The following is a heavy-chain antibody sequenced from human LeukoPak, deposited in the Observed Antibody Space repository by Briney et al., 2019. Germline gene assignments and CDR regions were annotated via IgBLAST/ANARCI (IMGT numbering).Heavy chain of an antibody. Sequence: GGSLRLSCAASGFTFSSYWMSWVRQAPGKGLEWVANIKQDGSEKCYVDSVKGRFTISRDNAKNSLYLQMNSLRAEDTAVYYCARHHYDSSGYPPFDYWGQGTLVTVSS. D-gene: IGHD3-22*01. CDR1: GFTFSSYW. V-gene: IGHV3-7*01. CDR3: ARHHYDSSGYPPFDY. J-gene: IGHJ4*02. CDR2: IKQDGSEK.